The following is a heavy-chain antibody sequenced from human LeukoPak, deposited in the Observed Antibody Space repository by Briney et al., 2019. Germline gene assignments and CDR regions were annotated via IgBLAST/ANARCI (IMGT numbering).Heavy chain of an antibody. CDR3: ARVEGPSCYKTPCETYWYFDL. J-gene: IGHJ2*01. V-gene: IGHV4-39*07. D-gene: IGHD2-2*02. CDR2: IYYSGST. Sequence: SETLSLTCTVSGGFISSSSYYWGWIRQPPGKGLEWIGSIYYSGSTYYNPSLNSRVTISVDTSKNQFSLKLSSVTAADTAVYYCARVEGPSCYKTPCETYWYFDLWGRGTLVTVSS. CDR1: GGFISSSSYY.